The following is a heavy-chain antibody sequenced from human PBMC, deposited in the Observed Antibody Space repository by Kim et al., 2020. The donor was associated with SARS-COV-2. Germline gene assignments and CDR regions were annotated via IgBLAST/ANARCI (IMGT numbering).Heavy chain of an antibody. CDR1: GGSISSYY. Sequence: SETLSLTCTVSGGSISSYYWSWIRQPPGKGLECIGYIYYSGSTNYNPSLKSRVTISVDTSKNQFSLKLSSVTAADTAVYYCARVALGYCNSTSCHKGFDPWGQGTLVTVSS. D-gene: IGHD2-2*01. V-gene: IGHV4-59*01. CDR2: IYYSGST. CDR3: ARVALGYCNSTSCHKGFDP. J-gene: IGHJ5*02.